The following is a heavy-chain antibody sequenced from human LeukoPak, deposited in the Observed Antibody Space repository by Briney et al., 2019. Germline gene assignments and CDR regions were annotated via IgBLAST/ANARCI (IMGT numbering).Heavy chain of an antibody. D-gene: IGHD4-17*01. J-gene: IGHJ6*03. V-gene: IGHV1-46*01. CDR2: INPSGGST. Sequence: ASVKVSCKASGYTFTSYYMHWVRQAPGQGLEWMGIINPSGGSTSYAQKFQGRVTMTRDMSTSTVYMELSSLRSEDTAVYYCARDRTVTTSKYYYYYYMDVWGKGTTVTVSS. CDR3: ARDRTVTTSKYYYYYYMDV. CDR1: GYTFTSYY.